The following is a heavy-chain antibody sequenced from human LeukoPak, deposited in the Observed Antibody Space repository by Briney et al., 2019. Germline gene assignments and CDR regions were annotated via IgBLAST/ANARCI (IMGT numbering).Heavy chain of an antibody. CDR2: IYSGGST. CDR3: ARFPRTSGHFDY. J-gene: IGHJ4*02. V-gene: IGHV3-53*01. Sequence: GGSLRLSCAASGFTVSSNYMSWVRQAPGKGLEWVSVIYSGGSTYYADSVKGRFTISRDNSKNTLYLQMNSLRAEDTAVYYCARFPRTSGHFDYWGQGTLVTVSS. D-gene: IGHD3-10*01. CDR1: GFTVSSNY.